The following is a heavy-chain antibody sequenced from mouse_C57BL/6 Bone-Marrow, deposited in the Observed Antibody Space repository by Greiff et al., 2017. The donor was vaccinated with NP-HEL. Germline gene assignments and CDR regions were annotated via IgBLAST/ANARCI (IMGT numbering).Heavy chain of an antibody. J-gene: IGHJ4*01. CDR2: ISYDGSN. CDR3: AYEGYAMDY. D-gene: IGHD2-3*01. V-gene: IGHV3-6*01. CDR1: GYSITSGYY. Sequence: VQLQQSGPGLVKPSQSLSLTCSVTGYSITSGYYWNWIRQFPGNKLEWMGYISYDGSNNYNPSLKNRISITRDTSKNQFFLKLNSVTTEDTATYYCAYEGYAMDYWGQGTSVTVSS.